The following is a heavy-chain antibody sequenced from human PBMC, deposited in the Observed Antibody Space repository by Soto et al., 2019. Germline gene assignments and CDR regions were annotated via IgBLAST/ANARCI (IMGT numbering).Heavy chain of an antibody. D-gene: IGHD6-19*01. Sequence: QPGGSLRPSCTASGFSLSSSGMHWVRQSPGKGLEWLAVSSFDGTQQFYGDSVKGRFTVSRDNSNNTLYLEMNSLRTEDTAVYYCAKQLRGSGWYPLDSWGQGTPVTVSS. J-gene: IGHJ4*02. V-gene: IGHV3-30*18. CDR2: SSFDGTQQ. CDR3: AKQLRGSGWYPLDS. CDR1: GFSLSSSG.